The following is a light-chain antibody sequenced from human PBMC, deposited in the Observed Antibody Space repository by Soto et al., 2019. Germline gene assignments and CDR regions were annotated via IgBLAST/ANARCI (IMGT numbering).Light chain of an antibody. Sequence: EIVMTQSPPTLSVSPADRATLSCRASQSVGSNLAWYQQKAGRAHRLLIYGASTRATGVPARVSGSGSGREFTLTISSLQSEDSAVYFGQQYKNWPTITFGQGTRLEI. V-gene: IGKV3-15*01. CDR2: GAS. CDR3: QQYKNWPTIT. J-gene: IGKJ5*01. CDR1: QSVGSN.